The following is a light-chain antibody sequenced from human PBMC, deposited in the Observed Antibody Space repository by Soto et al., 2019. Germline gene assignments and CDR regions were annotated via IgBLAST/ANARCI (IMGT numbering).Light chain of an antibody. Sequence: EIVMTQSPATLSVSPGDRSTLSCMSSESVTSSLAWYQQKPGQPPRLLIYAASTRATDIPDRFSGSGSGTDFTLTISRLEPEDFAVYYCQQYGSSPLMTFGPGTKVDIK. CDR2: AAS. CDR3: QQYGSSPLMT. CDR1: ESVTSS. J-gene: IGKJ3*01. V-gene: IGKV3-20*01.